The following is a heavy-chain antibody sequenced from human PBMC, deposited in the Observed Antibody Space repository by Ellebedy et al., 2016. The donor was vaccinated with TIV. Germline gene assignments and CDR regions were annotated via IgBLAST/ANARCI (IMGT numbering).Heavy chain of an antibody. Sequence: GESLKISCAASGFTFSNYHMHWVFPAPRKGLERVALICSAGSLNYYADSVKGRFTLSRDSSKNTLYLQMNSLRADDTALYYCAREVLGGQGDMDVWGQGTAVTVSS. CDR3: AREVLGGQGDMDV. D-gene: IGHD4/OR15-4a*01. J-gene: IGHJ6*02. CDR2: ICSAGSLN. CDR1: GFTFSNYH. V-gene: IGHV3-33*01.